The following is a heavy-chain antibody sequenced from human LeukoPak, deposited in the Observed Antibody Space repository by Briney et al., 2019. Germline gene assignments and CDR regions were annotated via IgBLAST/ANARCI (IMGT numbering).Heavy chain of an antibody. CDR1: GFPFTIYA. V-gene: IGHV3-23*01. Sequence: LPGGSLRLSCAASGFPFTIYAMSWVRQAPGKGLEWVSSIGGSSTYYADFVKGRFTISRDDAKSSVYLEMTSLRTDDTAVYYCARASTEYAVTDGFDTWGPGTLVTVSS. J-gene: IGHJ5*02. CDR3: ARASTEYAVTDGFDT. D-gene: IGHD4-17*01. CDR2: IGGSST.